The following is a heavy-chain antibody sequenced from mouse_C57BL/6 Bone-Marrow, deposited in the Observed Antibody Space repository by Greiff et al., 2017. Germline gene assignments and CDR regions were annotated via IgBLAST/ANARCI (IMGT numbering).Heavy chain of an antibody. Sequence: VMLVESGPGLVAPSQSLSITCTVSGFSLPSYAISWVRQPPGKGLEWLGVIWTGGGTNYNSALKSRLSISKDNSKSQVFVKMNSLETDDTARYYCARTIYYDYDGGCAYWGQGTLVTGSA. J-gene: IGHJ3*01. V-gene: IGHV2-9-1*01. CDR3: ARTIYYDYDGGCAY. D-gene: IGHD2-4*01. CDR1: GFSLPSYA. CDR2: IWTGGGT.